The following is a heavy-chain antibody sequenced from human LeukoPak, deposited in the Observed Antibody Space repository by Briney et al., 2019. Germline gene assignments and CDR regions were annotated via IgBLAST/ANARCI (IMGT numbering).Heavy chain of an antibody. CDR1: GGSISSGSYY. CDR3: ARLVSFGYSSGWYASYYYYMDV. V-gene: IGHV4-61*02. Sequence: SQTLSLTCTVSGGSISSGSYYWSWIRQPAGKGLEWIGRIYTSGSTNYNPSLKSRVTVSVDTSKNQFSLRLSSVTAADTAVYYRARLVSFGYSSGWYASYYYYMDVWGKGTTVTISS. CDR2: IYTSGST. D-gene: IGHD6-19*01. J-gene: IGHJ6*03.